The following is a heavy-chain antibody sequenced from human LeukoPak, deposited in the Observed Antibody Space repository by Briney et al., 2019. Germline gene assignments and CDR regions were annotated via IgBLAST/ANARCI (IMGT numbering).Heavy chain of an antibody. CDR1: GFTFSSYD. V-gene: IGHV3-13*01. CDR3: VRGPYCSGGSCYGHFDH. CDR2: IGTAGDT. Sequence: GGSLRLSCAASGFTFSSYDMYWVRQATGKGLEWVSAIGTAGDTYYPRSVKGRFTISRENAKNSLYLQMNSLSVGDTAVYYCVRGPYCSGGSCYGHFDHWGQGTLVTASS. J-gene: IGHJ4*02. D-gene: IGHD2-15*01.